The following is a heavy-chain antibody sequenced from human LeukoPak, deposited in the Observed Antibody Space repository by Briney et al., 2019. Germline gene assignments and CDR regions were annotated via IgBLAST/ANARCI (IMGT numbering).Heavy chain of an antibody. V-gene: IGHV4-39*01. CDR1: GGSISSSSYY. CDR2: IYYSGST. CDR3: ARHCCSGPAKRVFDI. Sequence: SETLSLTCTVSGGSISSSSYYWGWIRQPPGKGLEWIGSIYYSGSTYYNPSLKSRVTISVDTSKNQSSLKLSSVTATDTAVYHCARHCCSGPAKRVFDIWGQGTMVTVSS. J-gene: IGHJ3*02. D-gene: IGHD2-15*01.